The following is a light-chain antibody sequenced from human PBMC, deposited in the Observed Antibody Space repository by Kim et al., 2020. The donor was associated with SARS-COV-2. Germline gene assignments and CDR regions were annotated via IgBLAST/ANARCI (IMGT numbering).Light chain of an antibody. Sequence: APGERATTSCRASQSVSSSYLAWYQQKPGRAPKLLIYGASSRATGIPDRFSGSGSGTDFTLTISRLEPEDFAVYYYQQYGSAPKTFGQGTKVDIK. J-gene: IGKJ1*01. CDR3: QQYGSAPKT. CDR1: QSVSSSY. V-gene: IGKV3-20*01. CDR2: GAS.